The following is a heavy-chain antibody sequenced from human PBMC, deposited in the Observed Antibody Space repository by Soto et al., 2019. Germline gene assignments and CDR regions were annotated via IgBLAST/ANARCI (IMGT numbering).Heavy chain of an antibody. J-gene: IGHJ4*01. V-gene: IGHV4-39*07. CDR2: INYSGST. Sequence: SETLSLTCTVSGGSISSSSYYLGWIRQPPGKGLEWIGSINYSGSTKYNPSLKSRVTISVDTTKNQFSLKLSSVTAADTAVYYCARRLIRGVIDYWGHGTLVTVSS. CDR3: ARRLIRGVIDY. CDR1: GGSISSSSYY. D-gene: IGHD3-10*01.